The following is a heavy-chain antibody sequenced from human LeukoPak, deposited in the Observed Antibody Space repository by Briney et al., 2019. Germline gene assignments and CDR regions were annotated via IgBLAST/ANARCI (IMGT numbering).Heavy chain of an antibody. CDR2: IKTDGSEK. CDR3: ARDVSVSGMDV. D-gene: IGHD5/OR15-5a*01. J-gene: IGHJ6*02. Sequence: GGSLRLSCAASGFTFSNYRMSWVRQAPGKGLEWVANIKTDGSEKYYVDSVKGRFTISRDNPKNSLYLQMNSLRAEDTAIYYCARDVSVSGMDVWGQGTTVTVSS. CDR1: GFTFSNYR. V-gene: IGHV3-7*01.